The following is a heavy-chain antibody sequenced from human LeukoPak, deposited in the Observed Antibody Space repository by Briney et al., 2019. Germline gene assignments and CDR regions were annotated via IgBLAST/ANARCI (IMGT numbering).Heavy chain of an antibody. CDR1: GFTFSDYW. Sequence: GGSLRLSCAASGFTFSDYWMTWVRQAPGKGLEWVANIKQDGSEGYYVDSVKGRFTISRDNAKNSLYLQMNSLRAEDTAVYYCARGAEYSYGDYGGYWGPGTLVTVSS. J-gene: IGHJ4*02. CDR3: ARGAEYSYGDYGGY. V-gene: IGHV3-7*01. D-gene: IGHD4-17*01. CDR2: IKQDGSEG.